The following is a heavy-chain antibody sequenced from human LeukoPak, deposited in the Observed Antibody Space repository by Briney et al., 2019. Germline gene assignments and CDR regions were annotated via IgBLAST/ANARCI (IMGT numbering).Heavy chain of an antibody. J-gene: IGHJ4*02. Sequence: GGSLRLSCAASQFTFSSYWMSWVRQAPGKGLEWVANIKEDGSKTYYVDSVKGRFTISRDNAKNSLYLQMNSLRAADTALYYCARYVTALDYWGQGTLVTVSS. V-gene: IGHV3-7*03. CDR1: QFTFSSYW. CDR3: ARYVTALDY. D-gene: IGHD2-21*02. CDR2: IKEDGSKT.